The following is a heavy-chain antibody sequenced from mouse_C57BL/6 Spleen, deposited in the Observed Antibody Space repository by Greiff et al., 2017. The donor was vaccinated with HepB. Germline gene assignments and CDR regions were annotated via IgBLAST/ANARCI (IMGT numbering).Heavy chain of an antibody. D-gene: IGHD1-1*01. CDR3: ARSDYGPWFAY. V-gene: IGHV1-81*01. J-gene: IGHJ3*01. CDR1: GYTFTSYG. CDR2: IYPRSGNT. Sequence: VQRVESGAELARPGASVKLSCKASGYTFTSYGISWVKQRTGQGLEWIGEIYPRSGNTYYNEKFKGKATLTADKSSSTAYMELRSLTSEDSAVYFCARSDYGPWFAYWGQGTLVTVSA.